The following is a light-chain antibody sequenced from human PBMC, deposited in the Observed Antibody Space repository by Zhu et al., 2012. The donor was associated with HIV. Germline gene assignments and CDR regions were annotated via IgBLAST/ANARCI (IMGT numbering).Light chain of an antibody. J-gene: IGKJ1*01. CDR1: QSISAW. CDR2: KAS. CDR3: QQYSSYSPWT. V-gene: IGKV1-5*03. Sequence: DIQMTQSPSTLSASVGDRVTITCRASQSISAWLAWYQQRPGKAPNLLIYKASTLGTGVPSRFSDSGSGTEFTLTISGLQPDDFAIYYCQQYSSYSPWTFRPRAKVEIK.